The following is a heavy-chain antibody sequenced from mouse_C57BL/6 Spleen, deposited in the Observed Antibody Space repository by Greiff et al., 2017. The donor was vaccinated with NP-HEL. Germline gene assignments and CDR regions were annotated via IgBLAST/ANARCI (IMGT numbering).Heavy chain of an antibody. CDR1: GYAFTNYL. CDR3: ARSSSGLDYFDY. V-gene: IGHV1-54*01. J-gene: IGHJ2*01. D-gene: IGHD3-2*02. CDR2: INPGSGGT. Sequence: QVQLKESGAELVRPGTSVKVSCKASGYAFTNYLIEWVKQRPGQGLEWIGVINPGSGGTNYNEKFKGKATLTADKSSSTAYMQLSSLTSEDSAVYFCARSSSGLDYFDYWGQGTTLTVSS.